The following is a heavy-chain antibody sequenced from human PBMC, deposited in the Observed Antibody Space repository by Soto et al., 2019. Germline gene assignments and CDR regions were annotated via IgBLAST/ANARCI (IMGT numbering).Heavy chain of an antibody. CDR1: GGTFSSYA. CDR3: ARARSGWYGDY. V-gene: IGHV1-69*13. Sequence: ASVKVSCKASGGTFSSYAISWVRQAPGQGLEWMGGIIPIFGTANYAQKFQGRVTITADESTSTAYMELNSLRAEDTAVYFCARARSGWYGDYWGQGTLVTVSS. D-gene: IGHD6-19*01. J-gene: IGHJ4*02. CDR2: IIPIFGTA.